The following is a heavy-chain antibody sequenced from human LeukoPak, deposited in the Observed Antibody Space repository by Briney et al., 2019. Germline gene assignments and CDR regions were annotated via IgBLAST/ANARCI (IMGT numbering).Heavy chain of an antibody. CDR2: INPSDGST. CDR1: GYTFTSYY. Sequence: ASVKVSCKASGYTFTSYYMHWVRQAPGQGLEWMGIINPSDGSTTYAQKFQGRVTMTRDMSTSTVYMELNSLRSEDTAVYYCARDPTVTHPTWSFDYWGQGTLVTVSS. D-gene: IGHD4-17*01. V-gene: IGHV1-46*01. J-gene: IGHJ4*02. CDR3: ARDPTVTHPTWSFDY.